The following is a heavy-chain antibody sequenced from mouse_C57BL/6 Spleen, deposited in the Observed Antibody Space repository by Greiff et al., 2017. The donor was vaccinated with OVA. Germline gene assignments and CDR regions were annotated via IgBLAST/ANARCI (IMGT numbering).Heavy chain of an antibody. J-gene: IGHJ2*01. CDR2: IGPNSGGT. Sequence: QVQLQQPGAELVKPGASVKLSCKASGYTFTSYWMHWVKQRPGRGLEWIGRIGPNSGGTKYNEKVKSKATMTVDKPSSTAYMQLSSRTSEDAAVYYCARPGLGEEGYFDYWGQGTTLTVSS. CDR3: ARPGLGEEGYFDY. D-gene: IGHD3-3*01. CDR1: GYTFTSYW. V-gene: IGHV1-72*01.